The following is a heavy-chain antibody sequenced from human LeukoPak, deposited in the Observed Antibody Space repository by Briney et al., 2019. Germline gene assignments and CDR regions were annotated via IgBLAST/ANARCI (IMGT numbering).Heavy chain of an antibody. CDR3: ARGYDFWSGYYPWFDP. CDR1: GGSISSYY. Sequence: PSETLSLTCTVSGGSISSYYWSWIRQPPGKGLEWIGYIYYSGSTNYNPSLKSRVTISVDTSKNQFSLKLSSVTAADTAVYYCARGYDFWSGYYPWFDPWGQGTLVTVSS. D-gene: IGHD3-3*01. CDR2: IYYSGST. J-gene: IGHJ5*02. V-gene: IGHV4-59*01.